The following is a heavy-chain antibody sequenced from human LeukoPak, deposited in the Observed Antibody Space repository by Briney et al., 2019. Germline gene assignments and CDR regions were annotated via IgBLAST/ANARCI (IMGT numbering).Heavy chain of an antibody. Sequence: LETLSLTCTVSGGPISSSSYYWGWIRQPPGKGLEWIGSIYYSGSTYYNPSLKSRVTISVDTSKNQFSLKLSSVTAADTAVYYCARAYSGYDYYWGQGTLVTVSS. J-gene: IGHJ4*02. V-gene: IGHV4-39*01. D-gene: IGHD5-12*01. CDR2: IYYSGST. CDR1: GGPISSSSYY. CDR3: ARAYSGYDYY.